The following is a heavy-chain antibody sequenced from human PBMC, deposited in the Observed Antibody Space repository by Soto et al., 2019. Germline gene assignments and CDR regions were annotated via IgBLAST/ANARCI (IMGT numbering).Heavy chain of an antibody. Sequence: GGSLRLSCAASGFTFSSYAMSWVRQAPGKGLEWVSAISGSGGSTYYADSVKGRFTISRDNSKNTLHLQMNSLRAGDTAVYYCAKGGIAVAGPGDGALLGWGGRYYYYGMDVWGQGTTVTVSS. CDR3: AKGGIAVAGPGDGALLGWGGRYYYYGMDV. J-gene: IGHJ6*02. D-gene: IGHD6-19*01. CDR1: GFTFSSYA. CDR2: ISGSGGST. V-gene: IGHV3-23*01.